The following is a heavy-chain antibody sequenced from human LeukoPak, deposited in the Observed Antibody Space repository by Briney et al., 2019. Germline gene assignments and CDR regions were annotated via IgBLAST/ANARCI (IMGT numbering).Heavy chain of an antibody. CDR1: GFTFSSYA. CDR2: ISGSGGST. V-gene: IGHV3-23*01. D-gene: IGHD3-10*01. CDR3: AKHSYITMVRGFLDY. J-gene: IGHJ4*02. Sequence: PGGSLRLSCAASGFTFSSYAMSWVRQAPGKGLEWVSAISGSGGSTYYADSVKGRFTISRDNSKNTRYLQMNSLRAEDTAVYYCAKHSYITMVRGFLDYWGQGTLVTVSS.